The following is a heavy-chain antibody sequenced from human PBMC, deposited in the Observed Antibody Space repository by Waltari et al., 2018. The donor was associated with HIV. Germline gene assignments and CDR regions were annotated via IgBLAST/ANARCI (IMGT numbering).Heavy chain of an antibody. CDR3: ARAPTITTNFDY. D-gene: IGHD4-4*01. CDR2: IYSGGTT. CDR1: GFPASSNY. J-gene: IGHJ4*02. Sequence: EVQLVESGGALVQPGGSLRLSCVAYGFPASSNYMSWVRQAPGKGLEWVSIIYSGGTTHYADSVKDRFTISRDNSKNTVYLQMDSLRVEDTAVYYCARAPTITTNFDYWGQGTLVTVSS. V-gene: IGHV3-66*01.